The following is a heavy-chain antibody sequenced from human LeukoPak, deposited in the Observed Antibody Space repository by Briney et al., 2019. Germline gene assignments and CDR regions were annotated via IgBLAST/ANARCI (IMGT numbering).Heavy chain of an antibody. J-gene: IGHJ4*02. CDR3: AKDLTVRGELCY. Sequence: GGSLRLSCAASGFTFSSYAMSWVRQAPGKGLEWVSAISGSGGNTYYADSVKGRFPISRDNSKNTLYLQMNSLRAEDTAVYYCAKDLTVRGELCYWGQGTLVTVSS. V-gene: IGHV3-23*01. D-gene: IGHD3-10*01. CDR2: ISGSGGNT. CDR1: GFTFSSYA.